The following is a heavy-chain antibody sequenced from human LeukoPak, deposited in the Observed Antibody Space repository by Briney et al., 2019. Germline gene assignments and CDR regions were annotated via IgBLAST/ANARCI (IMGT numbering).Heavy chain of an antibody. Sequence: SVKVSCKASGGTFSSYTISWVRQAPGQGLEWMGRIIPILGIANYAQKFQGRVTITADKSTSTAYMELSSLRSEDTAVYYCARREVAGTKHFDYWGQGTLVTVSS. CDR2: IIPILGIA. V-gene: IGHV1-69*02. CDR1: GGTFSSYT. J-gene: IGHJ4*02. CDR3: ARREVAGTKHFDY. D-gene: IGHD6-19*01.